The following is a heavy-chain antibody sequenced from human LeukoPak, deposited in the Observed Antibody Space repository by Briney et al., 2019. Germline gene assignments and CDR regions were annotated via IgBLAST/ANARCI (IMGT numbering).Heavy chain of an antibody. J-gene: IGHJ3*02. CDR2: IYYSGST. CDR3: ARDCSGGSCYHAFDI. CDR1: GGSISSYY. D-gene: IGHD2-15*01. Sequence: PSETLSLTCTVSGGSISSYYWSWIRQPPGKGLEWIGYIYYSGSTNYNPSLKSRVTISVDTSKNQFSPKLSSVTAADTAVYYCARDCSGGSCYHAFDIWGQGTMVTVSS. V-gene: IGHV4-59*01.